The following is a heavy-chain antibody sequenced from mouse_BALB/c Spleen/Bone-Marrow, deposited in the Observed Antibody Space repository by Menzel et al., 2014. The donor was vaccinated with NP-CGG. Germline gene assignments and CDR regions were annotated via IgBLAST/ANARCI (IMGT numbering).Heavy chain of an antibody. CDR1: GSSITSDYS. Sequence: EVQGVESGPGLVKPSQSLSLTCTVTGSSITSDYSCNWIRQFPGTKLEWMGYITYSGSTSYNPSLKSRISITRDTSKNQFFLHLNSVTAEDTATYFCARDYYGSSYFDFWGQGTTLTVSS. J-gene: IGHJ2*01. V-gene: IGHV3-2*02. CDR2: ITYSGST. CDR3: ARDYYGSSYFDF. D-gene: IGHD1-1*01.